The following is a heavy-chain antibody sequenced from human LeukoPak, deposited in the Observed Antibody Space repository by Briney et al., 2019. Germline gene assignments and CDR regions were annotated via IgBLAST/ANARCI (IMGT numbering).Heavy chain of an antibody. V-gene: IGHV5-51*01. D-gene: IGHD2-2*01. J-gene: IGHJ3*02. Sequence: GESLKISCKGSGYSFTSFWIGWVRQMPGKGLEWMGIIYPGDSDTRYSPSFQGQVTISADKSISTAYLQWSSLKASDTVMYYCARSAEGCSSTSCYPPWGAFDIWGQGTMVTVSS. CDR3: ARSAEGCSSTSCYPPWGAFDI. CDR1: GYSFTSFW. CDR2: IYPGDSDT.